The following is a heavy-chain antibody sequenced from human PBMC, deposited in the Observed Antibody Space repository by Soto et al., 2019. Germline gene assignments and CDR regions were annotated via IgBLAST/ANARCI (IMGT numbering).Heavy chain of an antibody. CDR2: IYYSGST. J-gene: IGHJ6*03. Sequence: SETLSLTCTVSGGSIYNHYWSWVRQPPGKGLEWIGYIYYSGSTNYNPSLKSRVTISVDTSKNQFSLKLSSVTAADTAVYYCARDTYGSGREYYYYYMDVWGKGTTVTVSS. V-gene: IGHV4-59*11. D-gene: IGHD3-10*01. CDR3: ARDTYGSGREYYYYYMDV. CDR1: GGSIYNHY.